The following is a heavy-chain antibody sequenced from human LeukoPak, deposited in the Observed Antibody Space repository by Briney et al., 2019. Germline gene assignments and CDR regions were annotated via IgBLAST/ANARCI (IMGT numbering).Heavy chain of an antibody. Sequence: ASVKVSCKVSGYTLTELSMHWVRQAPGKGLEWMGGFDPEDGETIYAQEFQGRVTMTEDTSTDTAYMELSSLRSEDTAVYYCATDRDIVAVPAALGFWGQGTLVTVSS. CDR2: FDPEDGET. J-gene: IGHJ4*02. CDR3: ATDRDIVAVPAALGF. V-gene: IGHV1-24*01. D-gene: IGHD2-2*01. CDR1: GYTLTELS.